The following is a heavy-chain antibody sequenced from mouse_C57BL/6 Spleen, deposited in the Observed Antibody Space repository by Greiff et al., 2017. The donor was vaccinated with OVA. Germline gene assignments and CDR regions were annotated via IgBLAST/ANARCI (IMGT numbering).Heavy chain of an antibody. D-gene: IGHD2-5*01. CDR3: ARDSNYEGHGAMDY. J-gene: IGHJ4*01. Sequence: EVQLQQSGPELVKPGASVKISCKASGYTFTDYYMNWVKQSHGKSLEWIGDINPNNGGTSYNQKFKGKATLTVDKSSSTAYMELRSLTSEDSAVYYCARDSNYEGHGAMDYWGQGTSVTVSS. CDR2: INPNNGGT. V-gene: IGHV1-26*01. CDR1: GYTFTDYY.